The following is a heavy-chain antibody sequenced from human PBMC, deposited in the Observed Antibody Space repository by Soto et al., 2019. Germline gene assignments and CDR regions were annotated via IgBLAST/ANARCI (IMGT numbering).Heavy chain of an antibody. V-gene: IGHV1-69*13. CDR3: ASSMVRGVIIYFYYGMDV. CDR1: GGTFSSYA. Sequence: SAVKVACNACGGTFSSYAISWVRQAPGQGLEWMGGIIPIFGTANYAQKLQGRVTITADESTSTAYMELSSLRSEDTAVYYCASSMVRGVIIYFYYGMDVWGQGIRVTVSS. CDR2: IIPIFGTA. J-gene: IGHJ6*02. D-gene: IGHD3-10*01.